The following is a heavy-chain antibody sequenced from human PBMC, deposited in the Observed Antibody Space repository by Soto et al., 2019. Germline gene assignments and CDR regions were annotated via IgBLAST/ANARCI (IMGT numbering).Heavy chain of an antibody. D-gene: IGHD6-6*01. CDR1: GYSFTSYA. CDR2: ISAYNGNT. V-gene: IGHV1-18*01. CDR3: ARGLMAARPSTNDY. J-gene: IGHJ4*02. Sequence: QVQLVQSGAEVKKPGASVKVSCKASGYSFTSYAIIWVRQAPGQGLEWMGWISAYNGNTNYAQKLQGRVTMTTDTSTSTVYMESRSLRSDDTAVYYCARGLMAARPSTNDYWGQGTLVTVSS.